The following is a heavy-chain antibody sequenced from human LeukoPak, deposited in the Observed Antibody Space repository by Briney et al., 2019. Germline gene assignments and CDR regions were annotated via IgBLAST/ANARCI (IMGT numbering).Heavy chain of an antibody. CDR3: AKPGDITMIVAFDY. Sequence: TYYADSVKGRFTISRDNSKNTLYLQINILRAEDTAVYYCAKPGDITMIVAFDYWGQGTLVTVSS. CDR2: T. V-gene: IGHV3-23*01. J-gene: IGHJ4*02. D-gene: IGHD3-22*01.